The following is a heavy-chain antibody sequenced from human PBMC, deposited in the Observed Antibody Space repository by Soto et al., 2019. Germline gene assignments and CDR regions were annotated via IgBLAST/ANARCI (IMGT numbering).Heavy chain of an antibody. D-gene: IGHD2-15*01. CDR3: AKDLGGVASNWFDP. V-gene: IGHV3-30*18. J-gene: IGHJ5*02. CDR2: ISYDGTNK. CDR1: GFIFSTYG. Sequence: PGGSLRLSCAASGFIFSTYGMHWVRQAPGKGLEWVAVISYDGTNKYYADSVKGRFTISRDNSKNTLYLQMNSLRAEDTAVYYCAKDLGGVASNWFDPWGQGTLVTVSS.